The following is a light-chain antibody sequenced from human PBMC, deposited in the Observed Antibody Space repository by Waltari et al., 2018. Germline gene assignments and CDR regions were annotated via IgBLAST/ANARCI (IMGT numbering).Light chain of an antibody. CDR1: GSNIGAGYD. Sequence: QSVLTQPPSVSGAPGQRVTISCTGSGSNIGAGYDVHWYQQVPRAAPKLLIYGSSSRPLGVPDRFFCSTSGTSASLAITGLQAEDDAVYYCQSYDTSLSVVCGGGTKLTVL. CDR3: QSYDTSLSVV. J-gene: IGLJ3*02. CDR2: GSS. V-gene: IGLV1-40*01.